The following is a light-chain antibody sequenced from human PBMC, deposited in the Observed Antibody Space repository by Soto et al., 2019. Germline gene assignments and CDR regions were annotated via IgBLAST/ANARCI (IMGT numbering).Light chain of an antibody. V-gene: IGLV1-40*01. Sequence: QPVLTQPPSVSGAPGQRVTISCTGSNSNIGAGYDVYWYQQLPGTAPKLLIYGNSDRPSGVPDRFSGSKSGTSASLAITGLQAEDEAEYFCQSYDSNLNVCVFGTGTKVTVL. J-gene: IGLJ1*01. CDR2: GNS. CDR1: NSNIGAGYD. CDR3: QSYDSNLNVCV.